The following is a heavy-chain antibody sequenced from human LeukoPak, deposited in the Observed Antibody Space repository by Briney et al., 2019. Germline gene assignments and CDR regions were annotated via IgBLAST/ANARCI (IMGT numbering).Heavy chain of an antibody. CDR2: IIPIFGTP. CDR1: GASFSSYA. Sequence: SLKVSCKASGASFSSYAISWVRQAPGQGLEWMGRIIPIFGTPNYAQRFQGRVTFTADIVSSTAYMEVNHLTSEDTAVYFCAKQGALRQDYYMDVWGNGTTVTVSS. CDR3: AKQGALRQDYYMDV. V-gene: IGHV1-69*06. J-gene: IGHJ6*03.